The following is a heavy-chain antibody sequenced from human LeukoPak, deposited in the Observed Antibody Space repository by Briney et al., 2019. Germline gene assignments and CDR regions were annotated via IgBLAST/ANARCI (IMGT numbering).Heavy chain of an antibody. V-gene: IGHV3-21*01. J-gene: IGHJ4*02. CDR3: ARDIAAAVDFDY. D-gene: IGHD6-13*01. CDR2: ISSSSRYI. CDR1: GFTFSSYS. Sequence: GGSLRLSCAASGFTFSSYSMNWVRQAHGKGLEWVSSISSSSRYIYYADSVKGRFTISRDNAKNSLYLQMNSLRAEDTAVYYCARDIAAAVDFDYWGQGTLVTVSS.